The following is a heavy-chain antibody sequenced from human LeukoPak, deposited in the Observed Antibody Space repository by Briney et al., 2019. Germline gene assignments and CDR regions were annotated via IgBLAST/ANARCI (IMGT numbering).Heavy chain of an antibody. D-gene: IGHD3-22*01. CDR3: ARGENYYYDSSGYYTF. CDR1: GYTFTSYG. J-gene: IGHJ4*02. V-gene: IGHV1-18*01. Sequence: ASVKVSCKASGYTFTSYGISWVRQAPGQGLEWMGWISAYNGNTNYAQKLQGRVTMTTDTSTSTAYMELSSLRSEDTAVYYCARGENYYYDSSGYYTFWGQGTLVTVSS. CDR2: ISAYNGNT.